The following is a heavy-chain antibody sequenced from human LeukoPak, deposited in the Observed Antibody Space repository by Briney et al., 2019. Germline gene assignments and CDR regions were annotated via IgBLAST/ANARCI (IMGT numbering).Heavy chain of an antibody. J-gene: IGHJ4*02. Sequence: GRSLRLSCAGSGFIFNNYAMHWVRQPPGKGLEWVSGISWNSGSIDYADSVKGRFTISRDNAKNSLYLQMNSLRVEDTAFYYCAKDNRRHYTSGPNPDSLHWGQGALVTVSS. CDR1: GFIFNNYA. CDR2: ISWNSGSI. CDR3: AKDNRRHYTSGPNPDSLH. D-gene: IGHD6-19*01. V-gene: IGHV3-9*01.